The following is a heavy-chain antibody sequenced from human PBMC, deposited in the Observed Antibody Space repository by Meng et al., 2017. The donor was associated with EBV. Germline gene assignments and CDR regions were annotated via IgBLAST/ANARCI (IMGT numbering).Heavy chain of an antibody. J-gene: IGHJ4*02. CDR3: AREWSAPYLDY. Sequence: QVTVGQAEAEVKQARVSGKVSCKASGCTSISWGIKWPRQRPGQMRECIGCNSANNYNTNFAHRLHGRVAMTTSTSSITACMVLRSVRADYTAVYYCAREWSAPYLDYWGQGTLVTVSS. CDR1: GCTSISWG. CDR2: NSANNYNT. D-gene: IGHD2-8*01. V-gene: IGHV1-18*01.